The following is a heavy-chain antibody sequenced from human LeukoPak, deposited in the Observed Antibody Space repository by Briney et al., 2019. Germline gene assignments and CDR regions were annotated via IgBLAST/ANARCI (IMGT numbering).Heavy chain of an antibody. J-gene: IGHJ3*02. CDR2: IYYSGST. V-gene: IGHV4-39*01. Sequence: SETLSLTCTVSGGSTSSSSYYWGWIRQPPGKGLEWIGSIYYSGSTYYNPSLKSRVTISVDTSKNQFSLKLSSVTAADTAVYYCARHFPYYYDSSGYYPSSDDAFDIWGQGTMVTVSS. CDR3: ARHFPYYYDSSGYYPSSDDAFDI. D-gene: IGHD3-22*01. CDR1: GGSTSSSSYY.